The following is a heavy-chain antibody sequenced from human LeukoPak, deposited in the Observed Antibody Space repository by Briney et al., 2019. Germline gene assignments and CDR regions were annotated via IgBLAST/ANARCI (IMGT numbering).Heavy chain of an antibody. V-gene: IGHV4-39*01. J-gene: IGHJ4*02. CDR2: IYYSGST. CDR3: ARQGEKDIVVVPAARFDY. CDR1: GGSISSSSYY. Sequence: SETLSLTCTVSGGSISSSSYYWGWIRQPPGKGLEWIGSIYYSGSTYYNPSLKSRVTISVDTSKNQFSLKLSSVTAADTAVYYCARQGEKDIVVVPAARFDYWGQGTLVTVSS. D-gene: IGHD2-2*01.